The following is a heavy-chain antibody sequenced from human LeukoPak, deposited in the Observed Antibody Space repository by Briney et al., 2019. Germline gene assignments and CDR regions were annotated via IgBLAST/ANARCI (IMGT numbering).Heavy chain of an antibody. D-gene: IGHD6-19*01. CDR3: ARDRAVAGFRFDY. CDR1: GYTFTSYY. Sequence: GASVKVSCKASGYTFTSYYMHWVRQAPGQGLEWMGVIHPSGGITSYAQKFQGSVTMTRDTSTSTVYMELSSLRSEDTAVYFCARDRAVAGFRFDYWGQGTLVTVSS. V-gene: IGHV1-46*01. CDR2: IHPSGGIT. J-gene: IGHJ4*02.